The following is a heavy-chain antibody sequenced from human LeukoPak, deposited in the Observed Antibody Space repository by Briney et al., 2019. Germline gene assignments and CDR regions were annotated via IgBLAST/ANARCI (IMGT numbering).Heavy chain of an antibody. J-gene: IGHJ4*02. D-gene: IGHD6-13*01. V-gene: IGHV3-48*03. CDR2: ISRTGNSI. CDR1: GFTLSSHE. CDR3: ARGPYSSNWYVDY. Sequence: GGSLRLSCAASGFTLSSHEMNWVRLAPGKGLEWISYISRTGNSIYYADSVKGRFTISRDSAKNSLYLQMNSLRAEDTAVYYCARGPYSSNWYVDYWGQGTLVTVAS.